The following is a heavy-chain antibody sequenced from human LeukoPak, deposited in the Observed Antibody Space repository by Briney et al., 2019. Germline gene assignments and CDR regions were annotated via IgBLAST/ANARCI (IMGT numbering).Heavy chain of an antibody. D-gene: IGHD6-13*01. CDR2: IYHSGST. CDR1: GGSISSGGYS. Sequence: SETLSLTCAVSGGSISSGGYSWSWIRQPPGKGLEWIGYIYHSGSTYYNPSLKSRVTISVDRSKNQFSLKLSSVTAADTAVYYCARVHSRSYYSDYWGQGTLVTVSS. V-gene: IGHV4-30-2*01. J-gene: IGHJ4*02. CDR3: ARVHSRSYYSDY.